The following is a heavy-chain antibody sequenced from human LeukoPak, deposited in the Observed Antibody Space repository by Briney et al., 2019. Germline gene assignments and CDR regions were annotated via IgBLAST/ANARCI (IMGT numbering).Heavy chain of an antibody. Sequence: GGSLRLSCAASGFTVSSNYMSWVRQAPGKGLEWVLVIYSGGSTYYADSVKGRFTISRDNSKNTLYLQMNSLRAEDTAVYYCARGGRYYDFWSGPYYFDYWGQGTLVTVSS. CDR3: ARGGRYYDFWSGPYYFDY. V-gene: IGHV3-66*01. CDR1: GFTVSSNY. J-gene: IGHJ4*02. D-gene: IGHD3-3*01. CDR2: IYSGGST.